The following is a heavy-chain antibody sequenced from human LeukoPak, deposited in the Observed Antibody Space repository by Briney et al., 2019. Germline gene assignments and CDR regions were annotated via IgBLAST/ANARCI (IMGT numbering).Heavy chain of an antibody. D-gene: IGHD4-11*01. CDR3: ARMTTVIQSYYYYGMDV. CDR2: MNPNSGNT. J-gene: IGHJ6*02. Sequence: GASVKVSCKASGYTFTSYDINWVRQATGQGLEWMGWMNPNSGNTGYAQKFQGRVTMTRNTSISTAYMELSSLRSEDTAVYYCARMTTVIQSYYYYGMDVWGQGTTVTVSS. CDR1: GYTFTSYD. V-gene: IGHV1-8*01.